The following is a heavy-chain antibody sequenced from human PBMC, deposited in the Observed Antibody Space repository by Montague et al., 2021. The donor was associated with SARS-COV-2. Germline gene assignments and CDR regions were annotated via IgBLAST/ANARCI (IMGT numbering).Heavy chain of an antibody. CDR2: IYYGGST. CDR3: ARDQGVYCSGGSCYNFDY. D-gene: IGHD2-15*01. J-gene: IGHJ4*02. V-gene: IGHV4-39*02. CDR1: GGSISTYHY. Sequence: SETLSLTCTVSGGSISTYHYWGWIRQPPGKGLEWIGSIYYGGSTYYNPSLKSRVTISVDTSMNHFSLKLSSVTAADTAVYYCARDQGVYCSGGSCYNFDYWGQGTLVTVSS.